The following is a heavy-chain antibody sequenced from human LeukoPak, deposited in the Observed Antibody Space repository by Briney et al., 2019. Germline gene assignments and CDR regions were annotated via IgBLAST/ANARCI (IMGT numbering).Heavy chain of an antibody. V-gene: IGHV4-39*01. D-gene: IGHD5-18*01. CDR3: ARLQGYSYAYSDY. J-gene: IGHJ4*02. CDR1: GGSISSGGSY. Sequence: SETLSLTCTVSGGSISSGGSYWAWIRQPPGRGLEWIGSIYYIGTTYYNPSLKSRVTISVDTSKNQFSLKLSSVTAADTAMYYCARLQGYSYAYSDYWGQGTLVTVSS. CDR2: IYYIGTT.